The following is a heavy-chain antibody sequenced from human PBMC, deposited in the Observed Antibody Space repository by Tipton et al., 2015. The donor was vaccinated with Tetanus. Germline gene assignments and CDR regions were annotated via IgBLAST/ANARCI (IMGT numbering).Heavy chain of an antibody. CDR3: ARGGDIVVVVAAPIDWFDP. CDR1: GGTFSSYA. J-gene: IGHJ5*02. CDR2: ISAYNGNT. Sequence: QSGPEVKKPGSSVKVSCKASGGTFSSYAISWVRQAPGQGLEWMGWISAYNGNTNYAQKLQGRVTMTTDTSTSTAYMELRSLRSDDTAVYYCARGGDIVVVVAAPIDWFDPWGQGTLVTVSS. D-gene: IGHD2-15*01. V-gene: IGHV1-18*01.